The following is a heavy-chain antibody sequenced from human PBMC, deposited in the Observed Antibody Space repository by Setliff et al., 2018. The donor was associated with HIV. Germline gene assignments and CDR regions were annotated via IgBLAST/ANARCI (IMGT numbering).Heavy chain of an antibody. Sequence: SETLSLTCAVSGGSFSGYYWSCIRQPPGKGLEWIGEIDHSGNTNYNPSLKSRVTISVDTSTNQFSLKLGSVTAADTAVYYCARGVYYYYDSDAYWYWFDPWGQGTLVTVSS. CDR3: ARGVYYYYDSDAYWYWFDP. D-gene: IGHD3-22*01. J-gene: IGHJ5*02. CDR1: GGSFSGYY. V-gene: IGHV4-34*01. CDR2: IDHSGNT.